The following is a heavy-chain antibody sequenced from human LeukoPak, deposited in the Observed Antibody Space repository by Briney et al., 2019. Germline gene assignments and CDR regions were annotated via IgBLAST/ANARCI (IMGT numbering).Heavy chain of an antibody. CDR2: IYYSGST. Sequence: PSETLSLTCTVSGGSISSSSYYWGWIRQPPGKGLEWIGSIYYSGSTYYNPSLKSRVTISVDTSKNQFSLKLSSVTAADAAVYYCARGGPGGNSWRYYLDSWGQGTLVTVSS. CDR1: GGSISSSSYY. CDR3: ARGGPGGNSWRYYLDS. J-gene: IGHJ4*02. D-gene: IGHD1-14*01. V-gene: IGHV4-39*07.